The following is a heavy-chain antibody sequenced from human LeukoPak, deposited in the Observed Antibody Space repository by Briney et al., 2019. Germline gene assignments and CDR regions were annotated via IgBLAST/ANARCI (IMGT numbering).Heavy chain of an antibody. D-gene: IGHD3-22*01. CDR3: ARGRNYYDSSGYYYPGGY. CDR2: INHSGST. J-gene: IGHJ4*02. CDR1: GGSFSGYY. Sequence: SETLSLTCAVYGGSFSGYYWSWIRQPPGKGLEWIGEINHSGSTNYNPSLKSRVTISVDTSKNQFSLKLSSVTAADTAVYYCARGRNYYDSSGYYYPGGYWGQGTLVTVSS. V-gene: IGHV4-34*01.